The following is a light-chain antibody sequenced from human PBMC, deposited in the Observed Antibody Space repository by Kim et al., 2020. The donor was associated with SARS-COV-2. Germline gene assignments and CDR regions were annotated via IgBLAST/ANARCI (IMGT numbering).Light chain of an antibody. CDR3: QQLNSYPPKLT. CDR2: AAS. V-gene: IGKV1-9*01. Sequence: DIQLTQSPSFLSASVGDRVTITCRASQGISSYLAWYQQKPGKAPKLLIYAASTLQSGVPSRFSGSGSGTEFTLTISSLQPEDFATYYYQQLNSYPPKLTFGGGTKVDIK. J-gene: IGKJ4*01. CDR1: QGISSY.